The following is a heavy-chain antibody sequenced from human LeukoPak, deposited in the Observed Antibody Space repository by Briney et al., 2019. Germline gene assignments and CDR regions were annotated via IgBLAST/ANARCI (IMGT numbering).Heavy chain of an antibody. D-gene: IGHD3-16*01. CDR1: GGSISSGGYY. V-gene: IGHV4-31*02. CDR2: VYYSGTT. Sequence: PSQTLSLTCTVSGGSISSGGYYWSWIRQHPGKGLEWIGCVYYSGTTYYSPSLKSRVTMSVDTSKNQFSLKLSSVTAADTAVYYCAGGKEVDSFATSFDYWGQGTLVTVSS. CDR3: AGGKEVDSFATSFDY. J-gene: IGHJ4*02.